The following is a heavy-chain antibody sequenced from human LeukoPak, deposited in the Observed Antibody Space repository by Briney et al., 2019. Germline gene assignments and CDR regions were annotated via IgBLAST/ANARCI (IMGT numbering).Heavy chain of an antibody. J-gene: IGHJ4*02. D-gene: IGHD2/OR15-2a*01. V-gene: IGHV3-53*01. CDR2: ILSGDST. Sequence: PGGSLRLSCAASGFTVSSNYMSWVRQAPGKGLEWVSVILSGDSTYYADSVKGRFTISRDNSKNTLYLQMNSLRVEDTADYYCATSPTKGYWGQGTLVTVSS. CDR3: ATSPTKGY. CDR1: GFTVSSNY.